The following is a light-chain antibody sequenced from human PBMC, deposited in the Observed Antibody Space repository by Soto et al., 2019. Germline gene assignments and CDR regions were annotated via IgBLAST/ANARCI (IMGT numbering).Light chain of an antibody. CDR2: AAS. Sequence: LALTQSPGTLSLSPWERATLSCRARQSVSSSYLAWYQQKPGQAPRRLIYAASSRATGIPDRFSGGGSGTDFTLTISRLEPEDVAVYYCQQCGSSPWTFGQGTKVDIK. CDR1: QSVSSSY. CDR3: QQCGSSPWT. J-gene: IGKJ1*01. V-gene: IGKV3-20*01.